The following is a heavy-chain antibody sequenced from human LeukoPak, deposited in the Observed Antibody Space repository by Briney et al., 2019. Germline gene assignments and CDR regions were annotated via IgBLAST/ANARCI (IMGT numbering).Heavy chain of an antibody. CDR2: VNPDDSDT. D-gene: IGHD3-10*01. Sequence: GESLKISCNGSGYSFTSHWIGWVRQMPGKGLEWMGIVNPDDSDTIYSPSFQGQVTISADESITTAYLQWSRLKASDTAMYYCARLRWPRGGRSSFDYWGQGALVTVSS. CDR3: ARLRWPRGGRSSFDY. V-gene: IGHV5-51*01. CDR1: GYSFTSHW. J-gene: IGHJ4*02.